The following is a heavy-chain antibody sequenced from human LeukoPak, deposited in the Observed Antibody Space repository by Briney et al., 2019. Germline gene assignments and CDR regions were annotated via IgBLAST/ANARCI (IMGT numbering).Heavy chain of an antibody. J-gene: IGHJ4*02. CDR3: ARDKIAGASTNDY. D-gene: IGHD6-19*01. CDR1: GFSFTNYW. V-gene: IGHV3-7*01. Sequence: GGSLRLSCAASGFSFTNYWMSWVRQAPGMGLEWVAIINQDGSERYYVDSVKGRFTVSRDSAKNSLYLQMNSLRVEDTAVYYCARDKIAGASTNDYWGQGTLVTVSS. CDR2: INQDGSER.